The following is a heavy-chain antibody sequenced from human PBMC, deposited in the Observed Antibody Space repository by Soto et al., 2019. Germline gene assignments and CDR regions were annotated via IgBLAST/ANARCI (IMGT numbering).Heavy chain of an antibody. Sequence: QVQLVQSGAEVKKPGASVKVSCKASGYIFTKYGISWIRQARGQGLEWMGWISPYTGNTDSAQSFQGRVALTTDTSTNTAYMELRSLRSDDTALYYCARVTYSTSVGGPAWIDPWGQGSRVTVSS. D-gene: IGHD3-16*01. J-gene: IGHJ5*02. V-gene: IGHV1-18*01. CDR2: ISPYTGNT. CDR1: GYIFTKYG. CDR3: ARVTYSTSVGGPAWIDP.